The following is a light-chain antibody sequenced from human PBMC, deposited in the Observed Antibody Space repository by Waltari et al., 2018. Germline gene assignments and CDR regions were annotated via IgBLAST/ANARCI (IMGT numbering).Light chain of an antibody. CDR3: HQYYRSPT. CDR2: WAS. Sequence: DIIMTQSPDSLAVSLGERATINCKSSQSLFSSSQTRNYLAWYQQKPGQSPTLLIYWASTRESGVPDRFSGSGSGTDFTLTISSLQAEDVAVYYCHQYYRSPTFGGGTKVEIK. J-gene: IGKJ4*01. V-gene: IGKV4-1*01. CDR1: QSLFSSSQTRNY.